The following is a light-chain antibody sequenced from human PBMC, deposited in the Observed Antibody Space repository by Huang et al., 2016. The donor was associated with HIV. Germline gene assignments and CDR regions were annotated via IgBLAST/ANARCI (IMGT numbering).Light chain of an antibody. CDR3: QQYNKWPPEYT. Sequence: VMMSQSPATLAASPGERVTLSCGASQRVNTNLAWYQQKPGQPPRLLIYAASTRATGVPARFAGSVSGTEFTLTIDSLQSDDFAVYYCQQYNKWPPEYTFGQGTRLEIK. CDR1: QRVNTN. CDR2: AAS. V-gene: IGKV3-15*01. J-gene: IGKJ2*01.